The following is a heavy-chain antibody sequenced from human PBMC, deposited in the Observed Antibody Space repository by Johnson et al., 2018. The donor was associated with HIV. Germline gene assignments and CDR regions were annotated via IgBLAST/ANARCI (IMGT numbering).Heavy chain of an antibody. J-gene: IGHJ3*02. CDR2: ISGSGDST. D-gene: IGHD1-14*01. Sequence: VQLVESGGGLIQPGGSLRLSCEASGLSFGTYAMSWVRQAPGKGLEWVSGISGSGDSTYYADSVKGRFTITRDISKNTLYLHMNSLRVEDTGKYYCAKDRLTLDALDIWGQGTNVTISS. CDR3: AKDRLTLDALDI. CDR1: GLSFGTYA. V-gene: IGHV3-23*04.